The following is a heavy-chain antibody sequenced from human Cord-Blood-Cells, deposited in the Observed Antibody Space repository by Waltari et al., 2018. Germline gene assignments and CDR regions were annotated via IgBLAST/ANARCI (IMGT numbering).Heavy chain of an antibody. J-gene: IGHJ4*02. Sequence: QVQLVQSGAEVKKPGASVKVSCKASGYTFTGYYMYWVRQAPGQGLEWMGWINPNSGGTNYAQKFQGRVTMTRDTSISTAYMELSRLRSDDTAVYYCARQGGSNCSSTSCYDYWGQGTLVTVSS. CDR3: ARQGGSNCSSTSCYDY. CDR2: INPNSGGT. V-gene: IGHV1-2*02. CDR1: GYTFTGYY. D-gene: IGHD2-2*01.